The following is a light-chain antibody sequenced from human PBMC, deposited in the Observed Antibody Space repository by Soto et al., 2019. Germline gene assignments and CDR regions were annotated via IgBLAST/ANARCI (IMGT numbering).Light chain of an antibody. CDR3: QQADSFPLT. Sequence: DIQMTQSPSSVSASVGDGVTITCRASQGIANWLAWYQQKPGKAPQLLMYAASTLQSGVPSRFSGRGSGTDFTLTISSRQPEDFATYYCQQADSFPLTFGGGTVVEMK. CDR2: AAS. J-gene: IGKJ4*02. CDR1: QGIANW. V-gene: IGKV1-12*01.